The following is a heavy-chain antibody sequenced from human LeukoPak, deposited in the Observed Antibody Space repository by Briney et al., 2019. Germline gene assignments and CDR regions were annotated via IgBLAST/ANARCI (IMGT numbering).Heavy chain of an antibody. CDR3: ARYHPNLLRNYFDY. Sequence: SETLSLTCTVSGGSISSYYWSWIRQPAGKGLEWIGRIYTSGSTNYNPSLKSRVTTSVDTSKNQFSLKLSSVTAADTAVYYCARYHPNLLRNYFDYWGQGTLVTVSS. CDR1: GGSISSYY. CDR2: IYTSGST. D-gene: IGHD2-15*01. V-gene: IGHV4-4*07. J-gene: IGHJ4*02.